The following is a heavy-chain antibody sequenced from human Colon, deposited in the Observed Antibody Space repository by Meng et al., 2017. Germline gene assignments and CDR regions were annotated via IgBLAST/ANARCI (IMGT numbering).Heavy chain of an antibody. CDR1: GASVSVNSY. J-gene: IGHJ4*02. D-gene: IGHD4-23*01. CDR2: IDHRGSA. CDR3: ARHGGYYQDF. Sequence: QVQLQAAGPGLVHPSEPLSLACSVSGASVSVNSYWSWVRQPPGRGLEWIGQIDHRGSAYYRPPLNSRVTMSLDKSRNQFSLRLTSVTAADTAVYYCARHGGYYQDFWGQGTLVTVSS. V-gene: IGHV4-4*02.